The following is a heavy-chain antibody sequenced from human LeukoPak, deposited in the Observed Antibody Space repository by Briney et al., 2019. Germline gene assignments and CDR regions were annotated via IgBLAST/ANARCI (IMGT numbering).Heavy chain of an antibody. CDR3: ARSRSLVVPSAHTFWGRGVRGAIIGFDY. V-gene: IGHV4-4*02. D-gene: IGHD3-10*02. Sequence: SETLSLTCAVSGGSISSAYWWSWVRQPPGKGLEWIGEINHSGTTNYNPSLKSRITISLDTSKNQFSLKLSSVTAADTAVYYCARSRSLVVPSAHTFWGRGVRGAIIGFDYWGQGTLVSVSS. J-gene: IGHJ4*02. CDR1: GGSISSAYW. CDR2: INHSGTT.